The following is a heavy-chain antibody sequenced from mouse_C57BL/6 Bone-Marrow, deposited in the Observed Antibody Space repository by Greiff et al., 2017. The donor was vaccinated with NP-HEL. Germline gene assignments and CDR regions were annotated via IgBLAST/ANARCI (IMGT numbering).Heavy chain of an antibody. CDR2: ISSGGSYT. J-gene: IGHJ3*01. D-gene: IGHD2-4*01. V-gene: IGHV5-6*01. Sequence: EVQLQESGGDLVKPGGSLKLSCAASGFTFSSYGMSWVRQTPDKRLEWVATISSGGSYTYYPASVKGRFTISRDNAKNTLYLQMSSRKSEYTAMYYCASPYDYDVAWFAYWGQGTLVTVSA. CDR3: ASPYDYDVAWFAY. CDR1: GFTFSSYG.